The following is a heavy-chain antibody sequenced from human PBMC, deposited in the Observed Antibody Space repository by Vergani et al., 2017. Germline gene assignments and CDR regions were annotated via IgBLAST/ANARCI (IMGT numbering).Heavy chain of an antibody. V-gene: IGHV3-53*02. D-gene: IGHD2-15*01. CDR1: GFTVSSNY. CDR3: ARESVTCSGCSCYPSFQH. J-gene: IGHJ1*01. Sequence: EVQLVETGGGLIQPGGSLRLSCAASGFTVSSNYMSWVRQAPGKGLEWVSVIYSGGSTYYADAVKGRFTISRDNSKNTLYLQMNSLRAEDTAVYYCARESVTCSGCSCYPSFQHWGQGTLVTVSS. CDR2: IYSGGST.